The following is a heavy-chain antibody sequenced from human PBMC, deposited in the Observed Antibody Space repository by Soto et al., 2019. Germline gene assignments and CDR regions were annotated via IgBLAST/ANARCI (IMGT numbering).Heavy chain of an antibody. CDR2: INPNSGGT. Sequence: ASVKGSCKATGYTFTGYYMHWVRQAPGEGLEGMGWINPNSGGTNYAQKFQGRVTMTRDTSISTAYMELSRLRSDDTAVYYCARDRAKPHSSGYYYDVEYFQQWGQGT. J-gene: IGHJ1*01. CDR1: GYTFTGYY. CDR3: ARDRAKPHSSGYYYDVEYFQQ. D-gene: IGHD3-22*01. V-gene: IGHV1-2*02.